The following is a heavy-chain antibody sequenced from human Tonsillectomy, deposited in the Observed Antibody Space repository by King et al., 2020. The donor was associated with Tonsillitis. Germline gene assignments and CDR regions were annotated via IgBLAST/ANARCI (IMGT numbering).Heavy chain of an antibody. CDR2: IYYNGRT. CDR1: GASISSGSYY. CDR3: AREYYQYSFDP. J-gene: IGHJ5*02. D-gene: IGHD3-10*01. V-gene: IGHV4-61*02. Sequence: QLQESGPGLVKPSQTLSLTCTVSGASISSGSYYWSWIRQPAGKGLEWIGRIYYNGRTNYNPSLKSRVSISIDTSKNQFSLNLSSVTAADTAVYYCAREYYQYSFDPWGQGTQVTVSS.